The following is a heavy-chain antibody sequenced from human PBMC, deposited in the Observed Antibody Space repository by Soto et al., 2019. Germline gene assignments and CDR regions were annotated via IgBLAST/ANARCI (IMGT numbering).Heavy chain of an antibody. D-gene: IGHD1-1*01. CDR1: GGSISSYY. CDR3: ARRLNKLEPPDY. V-gene: IGHV4-59*01. CDR2: IYYSGST. Sequence: SETLSLTCTVSGGSISSYYWSWIRRPPGKGLEWIGYIYYSGSTNYNPSLKSRVTISVDTSKNQFSLKLSSVTAADTAVYYCARRLNKLEPPDYWGQGTLVTVSS. J-gene: IGHJ4*02.